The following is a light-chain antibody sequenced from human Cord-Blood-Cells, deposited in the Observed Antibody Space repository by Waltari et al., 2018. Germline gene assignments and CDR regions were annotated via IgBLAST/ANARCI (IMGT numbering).Light chain of an antibody. CDR3: CSYAGSSTWV. J-gene: IGLJ3*02. CDR1: SSDVWSANL. Sequence: QSDLTQPASVSGSRGQSLTLPCTGTSSDVWSANLRSWYQQHPGKAPKLMIYEGSKRPSGVSNRFSGSKSGNTASLTISGLQAEDEADYYCCSYAGSSTWVFGGGTKLTVL. V-gene: IGLV2-23*01. CDR2: EGS.